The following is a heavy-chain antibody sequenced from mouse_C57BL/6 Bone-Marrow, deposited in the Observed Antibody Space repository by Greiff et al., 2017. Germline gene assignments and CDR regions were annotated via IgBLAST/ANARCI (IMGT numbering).Heavy chain of an antibody. D-gene: IGHD1-1*01. CDR3: ALYYGSSDWYFDV. CDR2: IYPRSGNT. J-gene: IGHJ1*03. CDR1: GYTFTSYG. V-gene: IGHV1-81*01. Sequence: VQLVESGAELARPGASVKLSCKASGYTFTSYGISWVKQRTGQGLEWIGEIYPRSGNTYYNEKFKGKATLTADKSSSTAYMELRSLTSEDSAVYFCALYYGSSDWYFDVWGTGTTVTVSS.